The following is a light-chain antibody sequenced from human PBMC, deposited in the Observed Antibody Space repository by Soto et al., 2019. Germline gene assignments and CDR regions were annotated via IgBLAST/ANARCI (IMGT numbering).Light chain of an antibody. CDR3: SSFRSGSTWV. J-gene: IGLJ3*02. CDR1: SSDVGGYYY. V-gene: IGLV2-14*01. CDR2: QVS. Sequence: QSALTQPASVSGSPGQSITISCTGTSSDVGGYYYVSWYQHHPGKAPKLMIYQVSNRPSGVSNRFSGSKSGNTASLTISGLQAEDEADYYCSSFRSGSTWVFGGGTKLTVL.